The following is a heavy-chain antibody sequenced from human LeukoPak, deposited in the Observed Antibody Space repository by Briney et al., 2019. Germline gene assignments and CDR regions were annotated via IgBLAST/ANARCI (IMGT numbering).Heavy chain of an antibody. CDR2: IYHSGST. CDR1: GGSISSSNW. CDR3: ARPVGATFDY. V-gene: IGHV4-4*02. J-gene: IGHJ4*02. D-gene: IGHD1-26*01. Sequence: SETLSLTCAVSGGSISSSNWWSWVRQPPGKGLEWIGEIYHSGSTNYNPSLKSRVTISVDTSKNQFSLKLSSVTAADTAVYYCARPVGATFDYWGQGTLVTVSS.